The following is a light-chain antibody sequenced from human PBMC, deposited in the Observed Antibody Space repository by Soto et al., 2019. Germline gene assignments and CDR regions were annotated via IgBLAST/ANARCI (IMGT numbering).Light chain of an antibody. V-gene: IGLV2-14*01. J-gene: IGLJ2*01. Sequence: QSALTQPASVSGSPGQSITISCTGTTSDYVSWYQQHPGNAPKLMIYEVSNRPSGVSDRFSGSKSGNTASLTISGLQAEDEADYYCSSYINSKSRLFGGGTKLTVL. CDR2: EVS. CDR3: SSYINSKSRL. CDR1: TSDY.